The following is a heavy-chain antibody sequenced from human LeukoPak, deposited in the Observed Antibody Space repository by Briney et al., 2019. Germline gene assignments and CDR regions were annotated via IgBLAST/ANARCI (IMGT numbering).Heavy chain of an antibody. D-gene: IGHD1-26*01. J-gene: IGHJ5*02. CDR2: INPNSGDT. CDR1: GYTLTAYY. Sequence: ASVKVSCKASGYTLTAYYMHWVRQAPGQGLEWMGWINPNSGDTKYAQKFQGRVTVTRDTSISTTYVELSGLTSDDTAVYYCARARYSGSYYAWFDPWGQGALVTVSS. CDR3: ARARYSGSYYAWFDP. V-gene: IGHV1-2*02.